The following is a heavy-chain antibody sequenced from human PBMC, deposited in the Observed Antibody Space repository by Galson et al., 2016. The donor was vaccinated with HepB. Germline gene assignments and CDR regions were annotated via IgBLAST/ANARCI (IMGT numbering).Heavy chain of an antibody. CDR3: TREFDL. CDR1: GFSFSSYA. D-gene: IGHD1-26*01. Sequence: SLRLSCAASGFSFSSYAMSWVRQAPGKGLEWVSGITSGGTTYYADSVKGRFTISRDNSKNILYLQMKSLRVEDTAVYYCTREFDLWGRGTQVTVSS. J-gene: IGHJ2*01. V-gene: IGHV3-23*01. CDR2: ITSGGTT.